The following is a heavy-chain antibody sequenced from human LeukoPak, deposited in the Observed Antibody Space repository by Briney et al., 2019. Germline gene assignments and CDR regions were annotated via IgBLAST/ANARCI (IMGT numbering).Heavy chain of an antibody. Sequence: ASPKDSCKASVYTFTMYYIHSVRPTPGQRVWWMGLIYPRDGVTTYAQTFQGRVTMTRDMSTTTVYMDQRSLRSEDTAVYFCAREQRGGLSGNLGELFASYYTYYYMDVWGRGTTVTVSS. D-gene: IGHD3-16*01. J-gene: IGHJ6*03. CDR1: VYTFTMYY. CDR3: AREQRGGLSGNLGELFASYYTYYYMDV. CDR2: IYPRDGVT. V-gene: IGHV1-46*01.